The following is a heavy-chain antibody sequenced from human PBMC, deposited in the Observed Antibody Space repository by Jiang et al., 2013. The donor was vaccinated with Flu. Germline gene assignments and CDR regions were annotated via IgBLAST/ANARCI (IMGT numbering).Heavy chain of an antibody. CDR2: IYYSGST. D-gene: IGHD5-18*01. V-gene: IGHV4-39*01. J-gene: IGHJ4*02. CDR3: AIYSYGYAPEYYFDY. CDR1: GGSISSSSYY. Sequence: SGSGLVKPSETLSLTCTVSGGSISSSSYYWGWIRQPPGKGLEWIGSIYYSGSTYYNPSLKSRVTISVDTSKNQFSLKLSSVTAADTAVYYCAIYSYGYAPEYYFDYWGQGTLVTVSS.